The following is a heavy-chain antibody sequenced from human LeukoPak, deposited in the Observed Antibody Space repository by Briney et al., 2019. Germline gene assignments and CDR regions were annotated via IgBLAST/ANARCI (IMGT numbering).Heavy chain of an antibody. CDR1: GFTVSSNY. Sequence: PGGSLRLSCAASGFTVSSNYMSWVRQAPGKGLEWVGFIRSKAYGGTTEYAASVKGRFTISRDDSKSIAYLQMNSLKTEDTAVYYCTRDNGVLRGGYYMDVWGKGTTVTVSS. J-gene: IGHJ6*03. CDR2: IRSKAYGGTT. V-gene: IGHV3-49*04. D-gene: IGHD2-8*01. CDR3: TRDNGVLRGGYYMDV.